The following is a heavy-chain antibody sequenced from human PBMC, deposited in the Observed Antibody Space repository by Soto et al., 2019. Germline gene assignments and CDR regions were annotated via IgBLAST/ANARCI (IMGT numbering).Heavy chain of an antibody. Sequence: GGSLRLSCAASGFTFSSYAMSWVRQAPGKGLEWVSAISGSGGSTYYADSVKGRFTISRDNSKNTLYLQMNSLRAEDTAVYYCAKRAWAMPTYPDYYYYYMDVWGKGTTVTVSS. CDR3: AKRAWAMPTYPDYYYYYMDV. V-gene: IGHV3-23*01. CDR1: GFTFSSYA. D-gene: IGHD2-2*01. CDR2: ISGSGGST. J-gene: IGHJ6*03.